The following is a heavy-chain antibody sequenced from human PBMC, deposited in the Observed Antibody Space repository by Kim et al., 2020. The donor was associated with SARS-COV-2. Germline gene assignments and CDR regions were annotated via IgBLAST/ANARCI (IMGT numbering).Heavy chain of an antibody. D-gene: IGHD3-10*01. Sequence: ASVKVSCKASGYTCTNYGFSWVRQAPGQGLEWVGWISAYNGNTNYAQKLQGRVTMTTDTSTSTAYMELRSLRSDDTAVYYCASTYYYGSGSYLDYGMDVWGQGTTVTVSS. CDR2: ISAYNGNT. CDR3: ASTYYYGSGSYLDYGMDV. CDR1: GYTCTNYG. V-gene: IGHV1-18*04. J-gene: IGHJ6*02.